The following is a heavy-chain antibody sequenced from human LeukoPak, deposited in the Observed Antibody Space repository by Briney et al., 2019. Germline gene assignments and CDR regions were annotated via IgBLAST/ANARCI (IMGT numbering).Heavy chain of an antibody. CDR1: GLVFSTYW. V-gene: IGHV3-7*01. CDR3: ASGRHDFLH. D-gene: IGHD3/OR15-3a*01. CDR2: INLDGTEE. J-gene: IGHJ4*02. Sequence: GGSLRLSCAASGLVFSTYWMTWVRQAPGKGLEWVANINLDGTEEHYVDSSLKGRFTISRDNAKNSLYLQMTSLRVEDTAVYYCASGRHDFLHWGQGTLVTVSS.